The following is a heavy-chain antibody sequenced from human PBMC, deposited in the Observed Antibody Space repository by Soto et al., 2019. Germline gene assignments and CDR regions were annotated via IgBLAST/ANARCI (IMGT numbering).Heavy chain of an antibody. CDR1: GGSISSSSYY. Sequence: QLQLQESGPGLVKPSETLSLTCTVSGGSISSSSYYWGWIRQPPGKGLEWIGSIYYSGSTYYNPSLKSRVTISVDTSKNQFSLKLSSVTAADTAVYYCARRDWSTPTFDLWGRGTLVTVSS. D-gene: IGHD3-9*01. CDR2: IYYSGST. V-gene: IGHV4-39*01. J-gene: IGHJ2*01. CDR3: ARRDWSTPTFDL.